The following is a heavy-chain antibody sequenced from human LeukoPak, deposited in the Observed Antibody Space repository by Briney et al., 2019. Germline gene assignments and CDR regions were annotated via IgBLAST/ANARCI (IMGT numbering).Heavy chain of an antibody. D-gene: IGHD3-10*01. Sequence: SENLSLNCTVSGGSISSYYWSWIRQPPGKGLEWIGYIYYSGSTNYNPSLKSRVTIPVDTSKNQFSLKLSSVTAADTAVYYCARGGPWFGELRGYFDYWGQGTLVTVSS. V-gene: IGHV4-59*01. CDR3: ARGGPWFGELRGYFDY. CDR2: IYYSGST. CDR1: GGSISSYY. J-gene: IGHJ4*02.